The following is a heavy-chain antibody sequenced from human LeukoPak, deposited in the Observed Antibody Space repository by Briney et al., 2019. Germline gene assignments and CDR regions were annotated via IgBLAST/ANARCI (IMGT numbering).Heavy chain of an antibody. CDR2: IYWDDEK. J-gene: IGHJ4*02. D-gene: IGHD6-13*01. CDR1: GFSLSTSGVG. V-gene: IGHV2-5*02. CDR3: AHSHGYGSSWSGFDS. Sequence: SGPTLVNPTQTPTLTCTFSGFSLSTSGVGVGWIRQPPGKALEWLALIYWDDEKRHSPSLKSRLTITKDTSKNQVVPTMTNMDPVDTATYYCAHSHGYGSSWSGFDSWGQGTLVTVSS.